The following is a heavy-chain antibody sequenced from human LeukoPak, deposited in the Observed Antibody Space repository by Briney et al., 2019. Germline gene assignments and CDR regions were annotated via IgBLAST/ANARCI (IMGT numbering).Heavy chain of an antibody. J-gene: IGHJ4*02. V-gene: IGHV1-2*02. Sequence: ASVTVSFKGSGYTFTVYYMHWVGQAPGQGVEWMGWINPNSGGKKYAQKFQGSVTLTSVTSISTAYMELSSLRSDDTAVYNCARTRNGYDLDYWGQRTLVTVSS. D-gene: IGHD5-12*01. CDR1: GYTFTVYY. CDR3: ARTRNGYDLDY. CDR2: INPNSGGK.